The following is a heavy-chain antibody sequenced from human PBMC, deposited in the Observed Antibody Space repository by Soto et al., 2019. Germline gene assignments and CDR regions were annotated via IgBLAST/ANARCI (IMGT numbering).Heavy chain of an antibody. D-gene: IGHD6-19*01. CDR3: ARAILQQWLSGAFDI. CDR2: INAGNGNT. V-gene: IGHV1-3*01. CDR1: GYPFTSYA. Sequence: GGSVKVSCKACGYPFTSYAMHLGRQAPGQSLEWMGWINAGNGNTKYSQKFQGRVTITRDTSASTAYMELSSLRSEDTAVYYCARAILQQWLSGAFDIWGQGTMVTVSS. J-gene: IGHJ3*02.